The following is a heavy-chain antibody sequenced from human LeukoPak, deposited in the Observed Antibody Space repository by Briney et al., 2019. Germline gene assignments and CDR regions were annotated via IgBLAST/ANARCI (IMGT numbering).Heavy chain of an antibody. D-gene: IGHD5-18*01. Sequence: GGSLRLSCAASGFTVSSNYMSWVRQAPGKGLEWVSVIYSGGSTYYADSVKGRFTISRDNSKNTLYLQMNSLRAEDTAVYYCARTYESGYRDYWGQGTLVTVSS. CDR2: IYSGGST. V-gene: IGHV3-66*01. J-gene: IGHJ4*02. CDR1: GFTVSSNY. CDR3: ARTYESGYRDY.